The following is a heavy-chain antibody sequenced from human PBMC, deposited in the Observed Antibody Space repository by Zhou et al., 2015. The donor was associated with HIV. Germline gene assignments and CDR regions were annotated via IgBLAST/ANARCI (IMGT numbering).Heavy chain of an antibody. CDR1: GGTFSSYA. CDR3: ARVYTDTYYDSSGYYYDYFDY. J-gene: IGHJ4*02. V-gene: IGHV1-69*01. Sequence: LVQSGTEVRKPGSSVKVSCKASGGTFSSYAISWVRQAPGQGLEWMGGIIPIFGTANYAQKFQGRVTITADESTSTAYMELSSLRSEDTAVYYCARVYTDTYYDSSGYYYDYFDYWGQGTLVTVSS. D-gene: IGHD3-22*01. CDR2: IIPIFGTA.